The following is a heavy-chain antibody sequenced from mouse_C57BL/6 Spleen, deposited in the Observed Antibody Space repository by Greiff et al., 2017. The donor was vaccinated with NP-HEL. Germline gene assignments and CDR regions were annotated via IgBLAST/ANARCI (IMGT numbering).Heavy chain of an antibody. CDR3: ARWKYYYGNGYFDV. Sequence: QVQLQQSGAELVMPGASVKLSCKASGYTFTSYWMHWVKQRPGQGLEWIGEIDPSDSYTNYNQKFKGKSTLTVDKSSSTAYMQLSSLTSEDSAVYYCARWKYYYGNGYFDVWGTGTTVTVSS. D-gene: IGHD1-1*01. J-gene: IGHJ1*03. CDR1: GYTFTSYW. CDR2: IDPSDSYT. V-gene: IGHV1-69*01.